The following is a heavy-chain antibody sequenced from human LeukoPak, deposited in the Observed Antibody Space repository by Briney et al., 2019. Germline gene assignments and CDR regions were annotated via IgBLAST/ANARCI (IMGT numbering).Heavy chain of an antibody. J-gene: IGHJ6*03. CDR1: GGSFSGYY. D-gene: IGHD3-10*01. Sequence: PSETLSLTCAVYGGSFSGYYWSWIRQPPGKGLEWIGEINHSGSTNYNPSLKSRVTISVDTSKNQFSLKLGSVTAADTAVYYCARGRYYYGSYYYYYMDVWGKGTTVTVSS. CDR2: INHSGST. CDR3: ARGRYYYGSYYYYYMDV. V-gene: IGHV4-34*01.